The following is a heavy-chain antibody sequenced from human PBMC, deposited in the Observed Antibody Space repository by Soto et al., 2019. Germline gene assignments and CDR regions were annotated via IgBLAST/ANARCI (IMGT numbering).Heavy chain of an antibody. J-gene: IGHJ4*02. CDR2: IYTSGTT. D-gene: IGHD5-18*01. CDR3: GRAAYNYGPFDF. Sequence: SETLSLTCTVSGGSISVYYLSWIRQPAGKGLEWVGHIYTSGTTNYNPSLKSRVSMSRDTSQNQFSLKLNYVTAADTAVYYCGRAAYNYGPFDFWGQGTLVTVSS. CDR1: GGSISVYY. V-gene: IGHV4-4*07.